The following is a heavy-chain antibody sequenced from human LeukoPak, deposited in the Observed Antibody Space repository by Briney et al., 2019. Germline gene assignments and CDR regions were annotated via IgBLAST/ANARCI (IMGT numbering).Heavy chain of an antibody. CDR3: ARDLGTDIFDY. Sequence: PSQTLSLTCTVSGGSISSGSYYWSWIRQPAGKGLEGIGRIYTSGSTNYNPSLKSLGTISVDTSKNQFSLKLSSVTAADTAVYYCARDLGTDIFDYWGQGTLVTVSS. V-gene: IGHV4-61*02. CDR2: IYTSGST. D-gene: IGHD2-21*02. CDR1: GGSISSGSYY. J-gene: IGHJ4*02.